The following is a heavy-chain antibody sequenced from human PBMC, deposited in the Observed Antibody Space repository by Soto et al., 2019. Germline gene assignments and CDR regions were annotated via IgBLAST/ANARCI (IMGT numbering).Heavy chain of an antibody. CDR2: IYPGDSDT. D-gene: IGHD2-2*01. CDR1: GYSFTSYW. V-gene: IGHV5-51*01. J-gene: IGHJ3*02. Sequence: GESLKISCKGSGYSFTSYWIGWVRQMPGKGLEWMGIIYPGDSDTRYSPSFQGQVTISADKSISTAYLQWSSLKASDTAMYYCARLCNWGGVVPAAMQNAFDIWGQGTMVTVSS. CDR3: ARLCNWGGVVPAAMQNAFDI.